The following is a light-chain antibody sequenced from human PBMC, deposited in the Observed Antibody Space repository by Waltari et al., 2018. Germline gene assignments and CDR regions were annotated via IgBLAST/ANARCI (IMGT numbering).Light chain of an antibody. Sequence: QSVLPQPPSVSGAPGQRVPISCTGSGPTIASGSDVPWYQQLPRAAPKLLIYGSSTRPLGVPDRFFGSTSGTSASLAITGLQAEDEADYYCQSYDTSLSVVFGGGTKLTVL. CDR1: GPTIASGSD. CDR2: GSS. J-gene: IGLJ3*02. V-gene: IGLV1-40*01. CDR3: QSYDTSLSVV.